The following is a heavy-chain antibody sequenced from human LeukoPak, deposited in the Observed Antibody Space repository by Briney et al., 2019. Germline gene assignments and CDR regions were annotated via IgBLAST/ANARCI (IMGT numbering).Heavy chain of an antibody. CDR3: AREDGDYYYMDV. D-gene: IGHD4-17*01. V-gene: IGHV1-69*04. CDR2: IIPILGIA. J-gene: IGHJ6*03. CDR1: GGTFSSYT. Sequence: SVKVSCKASGGTFSSYTISWVRQAPGQGLEWMGRIIPILGIANYAQKFQGRVTITADKSTSTAYMELSSLRSADTAVYYCAREDGDYYYMDVWGKGTTVTVSS.